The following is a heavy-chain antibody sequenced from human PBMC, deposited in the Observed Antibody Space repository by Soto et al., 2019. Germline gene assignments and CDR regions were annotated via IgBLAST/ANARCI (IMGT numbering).Heavy chain of an antibody. CDR3: ARDAAYCTNGVCYENWFDP. V-gene: IGHV4-4*07. J-gene: IGHJ5*02. CDR1: GGSFSSYY. D-gene: IGHD2-8*01. CDR2: IYTSGST. Sequence: SETLSLTCAVYGGSFSSYYWSWIRQPAGKGLEWIGRIYTSGSTNYNPSLKSRVTMSVDTSKNQFSLKLSSVTAADTAVYYCARDAAYCTNGVCYENWFDPWGQGTLVTVSS.